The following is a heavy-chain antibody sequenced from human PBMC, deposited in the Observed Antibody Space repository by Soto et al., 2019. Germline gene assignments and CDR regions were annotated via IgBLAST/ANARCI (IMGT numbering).Heavy chain of an antibody. Sequence: EVQLLESGGGLVQPGGSLRLSCAASGFTFSSYTMSWVRQGPGKGLEWVSGISSSGGSTVYADSVKGRFTISRDNFKNALHLKKSGLRAEDRAVYYCAKGGGDYWGQGTPVTVSS. CDR3: AKGGGDY. CDR1: GFTFSSYT. CDR2: ISSSGGST. D-gene: IGHD3-10*01. J-gene: IGHJ4*02. V-gene: IGHV3-23*01.